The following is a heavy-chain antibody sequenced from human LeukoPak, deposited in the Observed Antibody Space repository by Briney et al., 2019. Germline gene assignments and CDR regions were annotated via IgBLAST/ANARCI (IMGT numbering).Heavy chain of an antibody. CDR3: ARVSSGWYSGGWNWFDP. J-gene: IGHJ5*02. CDR1: GYTFTSYG. Sequence: ASVKVSCKASGYTFTSYGTSWVRQAPGQGLEWMGWISAYNGNTNYAQKLQGRVTMTTDTSTSTAYMELRSLRSDDTAVYYCARVSSGWYSGGWNWFDPWGQGALVTVSS. CDR2: ISAYNGNT. D-gene: IGHD6-19*01. V-gene: IGHV1-18*01.